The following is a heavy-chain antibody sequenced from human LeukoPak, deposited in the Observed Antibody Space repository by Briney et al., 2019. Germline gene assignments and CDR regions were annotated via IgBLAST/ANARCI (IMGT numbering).Heavy chain of an antibody. D-gene: IGHD3-16*01. J-gene: IGHJ4*02. CDR3: ARGDAFSGDY. V-gene: IGHV3-11*04. CDR2: ISRSGTTI. CDR1: GFTFNDYD. Sequence: GGSLRLSCAASGFTFNDYDMCWIRQAPGKGLEWVSYISRSGTTIYYADSVKGRFTISRDNAKNSLFLQMNSLRAEDTAVYYCARGDAFSGDYWGQGTLVTVSS.